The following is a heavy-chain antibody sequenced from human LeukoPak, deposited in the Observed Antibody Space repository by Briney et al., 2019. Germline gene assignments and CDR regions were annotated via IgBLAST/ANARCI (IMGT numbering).Heavy chain of an antibody. D-gene: IGHD3-22*01. Sequence: SETLSLTCTVSGGSMSSSSYYWGWIRQPPGKGLEWIGSIYHSGSTYYNPSLKSRVTISVDTSKNQFSLKLSSVTAADTAVYYCARDGYDSSGYYYSDAFDIWGQGTMVTVSS. CDR1: GGSMSSSSYY. V-gene: IGHV4-39*07. J-gene: IGHJ3*02. CDR2: IYHSGST. CDR3: ARDGYDSSGYYYSDAFDI.